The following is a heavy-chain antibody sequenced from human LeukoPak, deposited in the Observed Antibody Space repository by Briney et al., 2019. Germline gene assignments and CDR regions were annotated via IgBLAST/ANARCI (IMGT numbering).Heavy chain of an antibody. J-gene: IGHJ4*02. V-gene: IGHV3-48*03. CDR2: ISSSGSTI. CDR1: GFTFSSYE. Sequence: GGSLRLSCVASGFTFSSYEMNWVRQAPGKGLEWVSYISSSGSTIYYADSVKGRFTISRDNAKNSLYLQMNSLRAEDTAVYYCARDFSDSSSSWDYWGQGTLVTVSS. D-gene: IGHD6-6*01. CDR3: ARDFSDSSSSWDY.